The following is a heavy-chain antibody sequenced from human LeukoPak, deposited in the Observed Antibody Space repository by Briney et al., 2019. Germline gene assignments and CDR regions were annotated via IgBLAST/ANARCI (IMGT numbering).Heavy chain of an antibody. CDR2: ISAYNGNT. CDR3: ARSRYCSSTSCPLGY. V-gene: IGHV1-18*01. CDR1: GYTFTSYG. J-gene: IGHJ4*02. Sequence: GASVKVSCKASGYTFTSYGISWVRQAPGQGLEWMGWISAYNGNTNYAQKLQGRVTITTDESTSTAYMELSSLRSEDTAVYYCARSRYCSSTSCPLGYWGQGTLVTVSS. D-gene: IGHD2-2*01.